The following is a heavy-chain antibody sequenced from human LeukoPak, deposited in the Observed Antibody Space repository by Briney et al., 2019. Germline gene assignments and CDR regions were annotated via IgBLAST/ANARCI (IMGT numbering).Heavy chain of an antibody. CDR2: ISSSSSYI. CDR3: ARDSGYSYGSDFDY. Sequence: GGSLRLSCAASGFTFSSYSMNWVRQAPGKGLEWVSSISSSSSYIYYADSVKGRFTISRDNAKNSLYLQMNSLRAEDTAVYYCARDSGYSYGSDFDYWGQGTLVTVSS. CDR1: GFTFSSYS. V-gene: IGHV3-21*01. J-gene: IGHJ4*02. D-gene: IGHD5-18*01.